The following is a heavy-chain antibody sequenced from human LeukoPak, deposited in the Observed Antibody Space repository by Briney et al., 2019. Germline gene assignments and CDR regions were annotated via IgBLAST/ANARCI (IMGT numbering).Heavy chain of an antibody. J-gene: IGHJ4*02. V-gene: IGHV3-48*01. CDR3: AREYDSSGYYLDY. Sequence: GGSLRLSCAASGFTFSSYSMNWVRQAPGKGLEWVSYISSSSSTIYYADSVKGRFTISRDNAKNSLYLQMNSLRAEDTAVYYCAREYDSSGYYLDYWGQGTLVTVSS. D-gene: IGHD3-22*01. CDR1: GFTFSSYS. CDR2: ISSSSSTI.